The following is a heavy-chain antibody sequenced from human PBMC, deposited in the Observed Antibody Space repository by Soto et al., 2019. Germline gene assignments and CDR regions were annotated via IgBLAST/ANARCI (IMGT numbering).Heavy chain of an antibody. Sequence: PSETLSLTCAASGTSSGSGGCWSSVRQPPGKGLEWISEIFHGGNTKYSPSLKSRVTISVDKFQNQFSLNVYSVTAADTAVDYGARHEGWTGPDQWGQGTRVTVSS. J-gene: IGHJ5*02. CDR1: GTSSGSGGC. CDR3: ARHEGWTGPDQ. D-gene: IGHD2-8*02. CDR2: IFHGGNT. V-gene: IGHV4-4*02.